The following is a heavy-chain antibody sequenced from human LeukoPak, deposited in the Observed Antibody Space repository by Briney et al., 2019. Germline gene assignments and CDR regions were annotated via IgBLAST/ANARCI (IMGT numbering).Heavy chain of an antibody. V-gene: IGHV1-69*02. D-gene: IGHD5-18*01. Sequence: SVKVSCKASGGTFSSHIISWVRQAPEQGLEWMGRIIPLFGIVNYAQKFQDRVTITADKSTSTAYMEVSSLRSEDTAVYYCARIPSGDVDAAMVMYYHYGMDVWGQGTTVTVSS. CDR2: IIPLFGIV. J-gene: IGHJ6*02. CDR3: ARIPSGDVDAAMVMYYHYGMDV. CDR1: GGTFSSHI.